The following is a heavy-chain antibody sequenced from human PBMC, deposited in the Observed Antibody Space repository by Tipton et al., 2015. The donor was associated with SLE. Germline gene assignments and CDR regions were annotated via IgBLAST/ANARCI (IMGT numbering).Heavy chain of an antibody. Sequence: TLSLTCAVYGGSFSGYYWSWIRQPPGKGLEWIGYIYYSGSTNYNPSLKSRVTISVDTSKNQFSLKLSSVTAADTAVYYCARQDSAFDYWGQGTLVTVSS. V-gene: IGHV4-59*08. CDR2: IYYSGST. CDR1: GGSFSGYY. J-gene: IGHJ4*02. CDR3: ARQDSAFDY.